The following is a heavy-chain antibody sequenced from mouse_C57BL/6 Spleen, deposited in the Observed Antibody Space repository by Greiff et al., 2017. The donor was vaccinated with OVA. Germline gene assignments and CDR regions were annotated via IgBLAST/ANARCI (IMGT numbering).Heavy chain of an antibody. J-gene: IGHJ2*01. CDR2: IDPEDGDT. CDR3: TTQAYDTVVNFDY. D-gene: IGHD1-1*01. CDR1: GFNIKDYY. V-gene: IGHV14-1*01. Sequence: EVQLQQSGAELVRPGASVKLSCTASGFNIKDYYMHWVKQRPEQGLEWIGRIDPEDGDTEYAPKFQGKATMTADTSSNTAYLQLSSLTSEDTAVYYCTTQAYDTVVNFDYWGQGTTLTVSS.